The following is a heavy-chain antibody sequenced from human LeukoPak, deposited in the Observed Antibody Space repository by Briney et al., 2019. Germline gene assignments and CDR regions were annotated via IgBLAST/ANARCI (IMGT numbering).Heavy chain of an antibody. J-gene: IGHJ5*02. CDR3: SVGSRGTYIPTFDL. CDR2: IRSKAYGGTT. CDR1: GLTFGDYT. D-gene: IGHD1-26*01. V-gene: IGHV3-49*04. Sequence: GGSLRLSCTGSGLTFGDYTVSWVPQAPGRGLEWVGFIRSKAYGGTTAYAAAAKGRFTISRDDSKSIASLQMNSLKTEDTAVYFCSVGSRGTYIPTFDLWGQGTLVTVSS.